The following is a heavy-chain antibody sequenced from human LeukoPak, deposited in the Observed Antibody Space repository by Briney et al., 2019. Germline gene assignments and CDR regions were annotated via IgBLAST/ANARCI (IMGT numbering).Heavy chain of an antibody. CDR1: GYTFSSYH. V-gene: IGHV1-69*04. J-gene: IGHJ4*02. D-gene: IGHD2-21*02. CDR2: IIPILGIA. CDR3: ARDVSYCGGDCIFY. Sequence: SVNVSCKPSGYTFSSYHMHWVRQAPGQPLEWMGRIIPILGIANYAQKFQGRVTITADKSTSTAYMELSSLRSEDTAVYYCARDVSYCGGDCIFYWGQGTLVTVSS.